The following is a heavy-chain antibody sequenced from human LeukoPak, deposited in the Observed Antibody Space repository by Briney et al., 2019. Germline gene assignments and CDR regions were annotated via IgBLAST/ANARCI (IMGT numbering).Heavy chain of an antibody. CDR3: ARTRIAAPYNWFDP. J-gene: IGHJ5*02. D-gene: IGHD2-15*01. CDR2: IYHSGST. Sequence: PSETLSLTCTVSGGSISSSSYYWGWIRQPPGKGLEWIGSIYHSGSTYYNPSLKSRVTISVDTSKNQFSLKLSSVTAADTAVYYCARTRIAAPYNWFDPWGQGTLVTVSS. V-gene: IGHV4-39*01. CDR1: GGSISSSSYY.